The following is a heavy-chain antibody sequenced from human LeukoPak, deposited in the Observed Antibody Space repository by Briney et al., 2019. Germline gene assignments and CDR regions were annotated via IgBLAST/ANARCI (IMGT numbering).Heavy chain of an antibody. CDR1: GYTFTDYY. Sequence: ASVKVSCKVSGYTFTDYYMHWVQQAPGEGLEWMGLVDPEDGETIYAEKFQGRVTITADTSTDTAYMELSSLRSEDTAVYYCATYYDYVWGTSKPAFDIWGQGTMVTVSS. CDR3: ATYYDYVWGTSKPAFDI. CDR2: VDPEDGET. V-gene: IGHV1-69-2*01. D-gene: IGHD3-16*01. J-gene: IGHJ3*02.